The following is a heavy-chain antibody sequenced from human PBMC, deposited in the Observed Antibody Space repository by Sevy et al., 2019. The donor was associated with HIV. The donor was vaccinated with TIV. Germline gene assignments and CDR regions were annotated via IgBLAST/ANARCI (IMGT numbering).Heavy chain of an antibody. Sequence: SETLSLTCTVSGGSISTYYWSWIRQPPGKGLEYIGYIYYTGSTNYNPSLKSRVTISLDTSKNQFSLNLRSVTAVDTAVYYCARAPPVRSGDDSLNWFDPWGQGTLVTVSS. D-gene: IGHD5-12*01. V-gene: IGHV4-59*01. CDR1: GGSISTYY. CDR3: ARAPPVRSGDDSLNWFDP. CDR2: IYYTGST. J-gene: IGHJ5*02.